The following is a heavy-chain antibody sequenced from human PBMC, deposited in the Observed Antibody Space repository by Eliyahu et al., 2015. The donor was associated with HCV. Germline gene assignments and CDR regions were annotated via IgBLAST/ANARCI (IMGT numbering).Heavy chain of an antibody. CDR3: AISSSGNYYYGMDV. CDR2: ISAYNGNT. V-gene: IGHV1-18*04. D-gene: IGHD6-6*01. J-gene: IGHJ6*02. CDR1: GXTFTSYG. Sequence: QVQLVQSGAEVKKPGAXVKVSXKASGXTFTSYGISWVRQAPGQGLEWMGWISAYNGNTXYAQKLQGRVTMTTDTSTSTAYMELRSLRSDDTAVYYCAISSSGNYYYGMDVWGQGTTVTVSS.